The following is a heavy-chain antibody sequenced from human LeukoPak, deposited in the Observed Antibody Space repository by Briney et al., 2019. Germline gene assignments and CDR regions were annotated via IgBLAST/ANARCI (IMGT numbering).Heavy chain of an antibody. D-gene: IGHD6-13*01. J-gene: IGHJ3*02. CDR3: AIEIAGDAFDI. V-gene: IGHV3-48*03. CDR1: XFTFSSYE. CDR2: ISSSGSTI. Sequence: SXFTFSSYEMNWVRQAPGKGLEWVSYISSSGSTIYYADSVKGRFTISRDNAKNSLYLQMNSLRAEDTAVYYCAIEIAGDAFDIWGQGTMVTVSS.